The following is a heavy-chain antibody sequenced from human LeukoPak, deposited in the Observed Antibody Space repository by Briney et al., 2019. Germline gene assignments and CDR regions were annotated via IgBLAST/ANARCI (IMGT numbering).Heavy chain of an antibody. J-gene: IGHJ4*02. CDR2: IIPIFGTA. CDR1: GGTFSSYA. Sequence: SVKVSCKASGGTFSSYAISWVRQAPGQGLEWMGRIIPIFGTANYAQKFQGRVTITTDESTSTAYMELSSLRSEDTAVYYCARGQGHYYDSSGYYYTYFDYWGQGTLVTV. D-gene: IGHD3-22*01. CDR3: ARGQGHYYDSSGYYYTYFDY. V-gene: IGHV1-69*05.